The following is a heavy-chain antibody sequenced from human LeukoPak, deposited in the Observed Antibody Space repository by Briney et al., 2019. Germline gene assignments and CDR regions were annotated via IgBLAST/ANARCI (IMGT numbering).Heavy chain of an antibody. J-gene: IGHJ4*02. CDR2: ISAYNGNT. Sequence: ASVKVSCKASGYTFTSYGISWVRQAPGQGLEWMGWISAYNGNTNYAQKLQGRVTMTTDTSTSTAYLELRSLRSDDTAVYYCAIVNRPYCGGDCYGALDYWGQGTLVTVSS. CDR1: GYTFTSYG. V-gene: IGHV1-18*01. D-gene: IGHD2-21*02. CDR3: AIVNRPYCGGDCYGALDY.